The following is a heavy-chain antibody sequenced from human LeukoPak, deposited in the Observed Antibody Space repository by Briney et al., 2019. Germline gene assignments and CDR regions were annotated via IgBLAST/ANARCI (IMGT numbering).Heavy chain of an antibody. D-gene: IGHD3-9*01. Sequence: PGGSLRLSCAASGFTFSSYVMNWGRQAPGKGLEWVSTLSGSGGSTYYADSVKGRFTISRDNSKNTLYLQMNSLRVEDTAVYYCARAHYYDILTGYYLWWGQGTLVTVSS. J-gene: IGHJ4*02. CDR3: ARAHYYDILTGYYLW. CDR1: GFTFSSYV. CDR2: LSGSGGST. V-gene: IGHV3-23*01.